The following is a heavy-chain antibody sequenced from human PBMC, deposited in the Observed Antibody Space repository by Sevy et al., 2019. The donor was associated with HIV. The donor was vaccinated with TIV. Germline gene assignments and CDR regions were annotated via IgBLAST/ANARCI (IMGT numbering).Heavy chain of an antibody. D-gene: IGHD3-10*01. V-gene: IGHV1-8*01. Sequence: ASVKVSCKASGYTFTSYDINWVRQATGQGLEWMGWMNPNSGNTGYEQKFQGRVTMTRNTSISTAYMELSSLRSEDTAVYYCAREGRFRGFIHYYYGMDVWGQGTTVTVSS. CDR2: MNPNSGNT. J-gene: IGHJ6*02. CDR3: AREGRFRGFIHYYYGMDV. CDR1: GYTFTSYD.